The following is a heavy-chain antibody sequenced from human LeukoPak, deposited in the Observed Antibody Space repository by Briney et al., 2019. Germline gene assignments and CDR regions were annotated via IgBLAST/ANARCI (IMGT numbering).Heavy chain of an antibody. CDR2: ISSSSSYT. CDR1: GFTFSDYY. D-gene: IGHD2-2*01. Sequence: GGSLRLSCAASGFTFSDYYMSWIRQAPGKGLEWVSYISSSSSYTNYADSVKGRFTISRDNAKNLLYLQMNSLRAEDTAVYYCARDSVVPAAEGNWFDPWGQGTLVTVSS. V-gene: IGHV3-11*06. CDR3: ARDSVVPAAEGNWFDP. J-gene: IGHJ5*02.